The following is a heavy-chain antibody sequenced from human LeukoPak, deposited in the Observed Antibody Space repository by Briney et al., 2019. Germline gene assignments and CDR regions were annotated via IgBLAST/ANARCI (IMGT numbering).Heavy chain of an antibody. V-gene: IGHV1-69*13. CDR3: AREAPYYDILTGHSRAYYYGMDV. J-gene: IGHJ6*02. D-gene: IGHD3-9*01. CDR1: GGTFSSYA. Sequence: ASVKVSCKASGGTFSSYAISWVRQAPGQGLEWMGGIIPIFGTANYAQKFQGRVTITADESTSTAYMELSSLRSEDTAVYYCAREAPYYDILTGHSRAYYYGMDVWGQGTTVTVSS. CDR2: IIPIFGTA.